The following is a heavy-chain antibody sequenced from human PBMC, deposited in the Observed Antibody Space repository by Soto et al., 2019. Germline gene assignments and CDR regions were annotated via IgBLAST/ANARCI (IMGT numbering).Heavy chain of an antibody. D-gene: IGHD2-2*02. CDR2: LIPIFGTA. CDR3: ARYWSSTSCYTGVGPLYNYYGMDV. V-gene: IGHV1-69*01. CDR1: GGTFSSYA. Sequence: QVQLVQSGAEVKKPGSSVKVSCKASGGTFSSYAISWVRQAPGQGLEWMGGLIPIFGTANYAQKFQGRVTITADESTSTAYRELSSMRSEDTAVYYCARYWSSTSCYTGVGPLYNYYGMDVWGQGTTVTVSS. J-gene: IGHJ6*02.